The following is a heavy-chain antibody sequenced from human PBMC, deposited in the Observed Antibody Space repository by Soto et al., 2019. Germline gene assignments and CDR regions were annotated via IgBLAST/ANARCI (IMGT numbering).Heavy chain of an antibody. CDR3: AREITGTTRDY. Sequence: EVQLVESGGGLIQPGGSLKLSCAASGFTVGNNYMSWVRQAPGKGLEWVSLIYSTGTTKYADSVKGRFTVSRDNAKNTLYLQMNSLRAEDTAVYYCAREITGTTRDYWGQGTLVTVSS. CDR2: IYSTGTT. CDR1: GFTVGNNY. J-gene: IGHJ4*02. V-gene: IGHV3-53*01. D-gene: IGHD1-7*01.